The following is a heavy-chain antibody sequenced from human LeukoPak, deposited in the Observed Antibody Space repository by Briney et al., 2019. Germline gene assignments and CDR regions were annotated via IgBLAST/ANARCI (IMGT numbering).Heavy chain of an antibody. Sequence: GASVKVSCKASGGTFSSYAISWVRQAPGQGLEWMGGIIPIFGTANYAQKFQGRVTIAADESTSTAYMELSSLRSEDTAVYYCARVGTGSGYYYLDLGFDYWGQGTLVTVSS. D-gene: IGHD5-12*01. CDR1: GGTFSSYA. V-gene: IGHV1-69*13. CDR3: ARVGTGSGYYYLDLGFDY. CDR2: IIPIFGTA. J-gene: IGHJ4*02.